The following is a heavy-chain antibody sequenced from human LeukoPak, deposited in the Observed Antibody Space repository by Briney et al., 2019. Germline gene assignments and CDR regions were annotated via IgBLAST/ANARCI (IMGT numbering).Heavy chain of an antibody. V-gene: IGHV1-18*01. CDR2: ISTYNGET. D-gene: IGHD4/OR15-4a*01. CDR3: ARDWSLTTFPDY. J-gene: IGHJ4*02. Sequence: GASVKVSCKASGYIFTTYGITWVRQAPGQGLEWMGWISTYNGETNYAERLQGRVTMTTDTSTSTAYVELRSLTSDDTAVYYCARDWSLTTFPDYWGQGTLVTVSS. CDR1: GYIFTTYG.